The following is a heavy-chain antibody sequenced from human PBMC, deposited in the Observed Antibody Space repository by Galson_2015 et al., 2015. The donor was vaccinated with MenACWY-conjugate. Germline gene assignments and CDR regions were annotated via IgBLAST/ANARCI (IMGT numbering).Heavy chain of an antibody. J-gene: IGHJ4*02. V-gene: IGHV3-74*01. CDR1: GFIFNTYW. CDR2: INPGGSST. CDR3: AKTRGASFYFDS. D-gene: IGHD1-26*01. Sequence: SLRFSCAASGFIFNTYWMHWVRQAPGKGLVWVSRINPGGSSTTYADSAKDRFTISRDNAKNTLYLQMNSLRPEDTAVFYCAKTRGASFYFDSWGQGTLVTVSS.